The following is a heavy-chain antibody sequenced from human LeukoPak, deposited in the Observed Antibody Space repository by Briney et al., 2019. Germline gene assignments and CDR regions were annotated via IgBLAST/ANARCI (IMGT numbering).Heavy chain of an antibody. J-gene: IGHJ4*02. CDR1: GYTFTSYD. D-gene: IGHD3-16*01. V-gene: IGHV1-8*01. CDR2: MNPNSGNT. Sequence: GASVKVSCKASGYTFTSYDVNWVPQATGQGLEWMGWMNPNSGNTGYAQKFQGRVTMTRNTSISTAYMELSSLRSEDTAVYYCARRRGRAPFLFDYWGQGTLVTVSS. CDR3: ARRRGRAPFLFDY.